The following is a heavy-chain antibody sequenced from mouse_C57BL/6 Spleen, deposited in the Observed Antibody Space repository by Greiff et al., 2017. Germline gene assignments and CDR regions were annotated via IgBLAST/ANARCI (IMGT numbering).Heavy chain of an antibody. J-gene: IGHJ4*01. D-gene: IGHD1-2*01. CDR1: GFTFSNYW. V-gene: IGHV6-3*01. Sequence: EVKLVESGGGLVQPGGSMKLSCVASGFTFSNYWMNWVRQSPGKGLEWVAQIRLKSDNSATHYAESVKGRLTISRDDVKRSVYLQMNNLRAEDTVIYYCTDYYDGYYDSKDYWGQGTSVTVSS. CDR2: IRLKSDNSAT. CDR3: TDYYDGYYDSKDY.